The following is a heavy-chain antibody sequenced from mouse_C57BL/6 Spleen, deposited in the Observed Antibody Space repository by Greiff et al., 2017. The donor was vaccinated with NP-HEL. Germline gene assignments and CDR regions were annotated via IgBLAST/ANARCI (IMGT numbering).Heavy chain of an antibody. Sequence: EVKVVESGAELVRPGSSVKMSCKTSGYTFTSYGINWVKQRPGQGLEWIGYIYIGNGYTEYNEKFKGKATLTSDTSSSTAYMQLSSLTSEDSAIYFCASPSITTVVAPFDYWGQGTTLTVSS. CDR3: ASPSITTVVAPFDY. V-gene: IGHV1-58*01. D-gene: IGHD1-1*01. CDR1: GYTFTSYG. CDR2: IYIGNGYT. J-gene: IGHJ2*01.